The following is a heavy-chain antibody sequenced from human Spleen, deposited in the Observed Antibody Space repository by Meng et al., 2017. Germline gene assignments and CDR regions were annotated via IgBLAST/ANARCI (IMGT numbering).Heavy chain of an antibody. CDR3: ARLGYCSGGSCYSYYYYGMDV. D-gene: IGHD2-15*01. J-gene: IGHJ6*02. V-gene: IGHV3-48*03. Sequence: GESLKISCAASGFTFSSYEMNWVRQAPGKGLEWVSYISSSGSTIYYADSVKGRFTISRDNSKNTLYLQMNSLRAEDTAVYYCARLGYCSGGSCYSYYYYGMDVWGQGTTVTVSS. CDR1: GFTFSSYE. CDR2: ISSSGSTI.